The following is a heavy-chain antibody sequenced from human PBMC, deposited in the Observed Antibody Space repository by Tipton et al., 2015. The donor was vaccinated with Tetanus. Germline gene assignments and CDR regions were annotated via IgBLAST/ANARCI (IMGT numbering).Heavy chain of an antibody. CDR2: INPNSGGT. J-gene: IGHJ2*01. CDR1: GYTFTGYY. V-gene: IGHV1-2*04. CDR3: ARDNTRDWSGGSCYLDWYFDL. Sequence: QLVQSGAEVKKPGASVKVSCKASGYTFTGYYMHWVRQAPGQGLEWMGWINPNSGGTNYAQKLQGWVTMTRDTSISTAYMELSRLRSDDTAVYYWARDNTRDWSGGSCYLDWYFDLWGRGTLVTVSS. D-gene: IGHD2-15*01.